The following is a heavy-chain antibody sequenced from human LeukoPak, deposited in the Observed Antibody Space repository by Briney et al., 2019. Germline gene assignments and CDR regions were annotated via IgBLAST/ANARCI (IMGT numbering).Heavy chain of an antibody. J-gene: IGHJ4*02. CDR3: ARVGSSSPYY. V-gene: IGHV3-7*01. CDR2: IKYDGSEE. CDR1: GITFSSLW. D-gene: IGHD6-6*01. Sequence: GGSLRLSCAASGITFSSLWMSWFRQAPGKGLEWVANIKYDGSEEYYVDSVKGRFSISRDNAKNSLSLQMNTLRAEDTAVYYCARVGSSSPYYWGQGTLVTVSS.